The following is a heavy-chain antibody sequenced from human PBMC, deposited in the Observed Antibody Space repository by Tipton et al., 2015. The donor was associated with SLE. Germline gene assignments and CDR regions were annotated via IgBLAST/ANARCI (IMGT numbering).Heavy chain of an antibody. J-gene: IGHJ4*02. Sequence: LRLSCTVSGGSISSYYWSWIRQPPGKGLEWIGYIYYSGSTNCNPSLKSRVTISVDTSKNQFSLKLGSVTAADTAVYYCARVTSGSYQIDYWGQGTLVTVSS. CDR1: GGSISSYY. CDR2: IYYSGST. CDR3: ARVTSGSYQIDY. D-gene: IGHD1-26*01. V-gene: IGHV4-59*08.